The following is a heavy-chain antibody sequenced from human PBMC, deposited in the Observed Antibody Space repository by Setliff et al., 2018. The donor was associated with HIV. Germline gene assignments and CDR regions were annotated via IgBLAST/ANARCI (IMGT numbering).Heavy chain of an antibody. D-gene: IGHD1-1*01. J-gene: IGHJ4*02. Sequence: SCKSSGYTFTDYFMHWVRQAPGQGLEWMGWISPDNANTRISQKFRGSVTMTRDRSINTAYMEFTGLTSDDTAVYYCARQLSNSFDYWGQGTLVTVSS. CDR1: GYTFTDYF. V-gene: IGHV1-2*02. CDR3: ARQLSNSFDY. CDR2: ISPDNANT.